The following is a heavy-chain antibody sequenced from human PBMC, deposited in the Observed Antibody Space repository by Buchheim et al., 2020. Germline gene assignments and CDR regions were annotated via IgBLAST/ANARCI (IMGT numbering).Heavy chain of an antibody. V-gene: IGHV3-7*03. CDR2: IKQDGSEK. D-gene: IGHD3-22*01. CDR3: ARVPTMIVVVTNWFDP. J-gene: IGHJ5*02. CDR1: GFTFSGYW. Sequence: EVQLVESGGGLVQPGGSLRLSCAASGFTFSGYWMSWVRQAPGKGLEWVANIKQDGSEKYCVDSVKGRFTISRDNAKNSLYLQMNSLRAEDTAVYYCARVPTMIVVVTNWFDPWGQGTL.